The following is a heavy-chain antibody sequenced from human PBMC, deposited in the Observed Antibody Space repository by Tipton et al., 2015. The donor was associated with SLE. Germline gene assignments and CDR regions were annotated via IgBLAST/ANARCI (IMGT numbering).Heavy chain of an antibody. CDR3: ARGARLASRSGFDY. CDR2: IYSGGNT. CDR1: GITVGSNY. V-gene: IGHV3-53*01. Sequence: GSLRLSCEASGITVGSNYMSWVRQAPGKGLEWVSTIYSGGNTYYADSVKGRFTISRDNSKNTLYLQMNSLGAEDTAVYFCARGARLASRSGFDYWGQGTLVTVSS. D-gene: IGHD6-25*01. J-gene: IGHJ4*02.